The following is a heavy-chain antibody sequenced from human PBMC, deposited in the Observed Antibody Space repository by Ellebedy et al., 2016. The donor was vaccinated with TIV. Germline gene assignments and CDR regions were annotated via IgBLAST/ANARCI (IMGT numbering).Heavy chain of an antibody. D-gene: IGHD2-15*01. CDR1: GFTFSSYA. CDR2: TSGSGGST. J-gene: IGHJ4*02. Sequence: PGGSLRLSCAASGFTFSSYAMSWVRQAPGKGLEWVSATSGSGGSTYYADSVKGRFTISRDNSKNTLYLQMNTLRANDTAIYYCTKMSWWGGCDYWGQGTLVTVSS. CDR3: TKMSWWGGCDY. V-gene: IGHV3-23*01.